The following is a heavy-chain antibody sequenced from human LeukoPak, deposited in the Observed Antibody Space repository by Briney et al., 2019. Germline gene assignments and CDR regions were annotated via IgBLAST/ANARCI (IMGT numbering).Heavy chain of an antibody. CDR1: GFTFSSYG. D-gene: IGHD5-24*01. CDR2: IWYDGSNK. Sequence: PGRSLRLSCAASGFTFSSYGMHWVRQAPGKGLEWVAVIWYDGSNKYYADSVKGRFTISRDNSKNTLYLQMNSLRAEDTAVYYCASEPSRDGYNYDAFDIWGRGTMVTVSS. V-gene: IGHV3-33*08. CDR3: ASEPSRDGYNYDAFDI. J-gene: IGHJ3*02.